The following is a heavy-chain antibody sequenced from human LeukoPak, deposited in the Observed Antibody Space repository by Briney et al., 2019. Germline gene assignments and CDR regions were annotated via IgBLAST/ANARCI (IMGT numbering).Heavy chain of an antibody. V-gene: IGHV1-2*02. CDR2: INPNSGGT. CDR1: GYTFTGNY. Sequence: ASVKVSCKASGYTFTGNYMHWVRHAPGQGLEWMGWINPNSGGTNYAQKFQGRVTMTRGTSISTAYMELSRLRSDDTAVYYCARGTGSATGRWFDPWGQGTLVTVSS. CDR3: ARGTGSATGRWFDP. J-gene: IGHJ5*02. D-gene: IGHD3-10*01.